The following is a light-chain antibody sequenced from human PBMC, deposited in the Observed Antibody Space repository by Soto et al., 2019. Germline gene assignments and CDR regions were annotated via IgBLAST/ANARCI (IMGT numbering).Light chain of an antibody. Sequence: QSVLTQPASVSGSPGQSITMSLTGTSSDVGGYDYFSWYQQHPGKAPKLVIYDVSNRPSAVFNRFSGSKSGNTASLTISALQAEDDADYYCSSYTSDTARDVVFGGGTKLPLL. CDR3: SSYTSDTARDVV. V-gene: IGLV2-14*01. J-gene: IGLJ2*01. CDR2: DVS. CDR1: SSDVGGYDY.